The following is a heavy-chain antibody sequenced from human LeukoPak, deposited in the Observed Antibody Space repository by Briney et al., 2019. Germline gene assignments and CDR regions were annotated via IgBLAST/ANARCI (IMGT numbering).Heavy chain of an antibody. CDR2: ISAYDGET. J-gene: IGHJ4*02. Sequence: VASVKVSCKASGYTFTSYGISWVRQAPGQGLEWMGWISAYDGETIYAQKFQGRVTMTEDTSTDTAYMELSSLRSEDTAVYYCATHLREAAAGTFDYWGQGTLVTVSS. CDR3: ATHLREAAAGTFDY. V-gene: IGHV1-18*01. D-gene: IGHD6-13*01. CDR1: GYTFTSYG.